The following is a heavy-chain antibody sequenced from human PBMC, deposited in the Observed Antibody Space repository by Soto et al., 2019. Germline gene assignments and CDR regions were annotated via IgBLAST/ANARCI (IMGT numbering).Heavy chain of an antibody. V-gene: IGHV3-23*01. CDR2: ISGSGGST. J-gene: IGHJ5*02. Sequence: AGGSLRLSCAASGFTFSSYAMSWVRQAPGKGLEWVSTISGSGGSTYYADSVKGRFTISRDNSKNTLYLQMNSLRVEDTAIYYCAKGYATALDPWGQGTLVTVSS. CDR1: GFTFSSYA. CDR3: AKGYATALDP. D-gene: IGHD2-2*01.